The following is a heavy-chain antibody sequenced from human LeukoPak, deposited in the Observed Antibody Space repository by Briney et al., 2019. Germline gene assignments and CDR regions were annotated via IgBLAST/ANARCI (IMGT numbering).Heavy chain of an antibody. J-gene: IGHJ3*02. D-gene: IGHD1-26*01. CDR3: AGRALRMDGGDDI. V-gene: IGHV1-69*06. CDR2: IIPIFGTA. Sequence: ASVKLSCKASGGSFSSYAISWVRQAPGQGLEWVGGIIPIFGTANYAQKFQGRVTITADKSTSTAYMELSSLRSEDTAVYYCAGRALRMDGGDDIWGQGTMVTVSS. CDR1: GGSFSSYA.